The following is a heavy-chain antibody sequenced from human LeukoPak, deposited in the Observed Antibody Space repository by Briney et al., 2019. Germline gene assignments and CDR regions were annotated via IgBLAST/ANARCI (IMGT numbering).Heavy chain of an antibody. V-gene: IGHV4-59*01. Sequence: SETLSLTCTVSGGSISSYYWSWIRQPPGKGLEWIGYIYYSGSINYNPSLKSRVTISVDTSKNQFSLKLSSVTAADTAAYYCASNYCSSTSCYEGRVGTDYYYYYGMDVWGQGTTVTVSS. CDR3: ASNYCSSTSCYEGRVGTDYYYYYGMDV. J-gene: IGHJ6*02. CDR1: GGSISSYY. CDR2: IYYSGSI. D-gene: IGHD2-2*01.